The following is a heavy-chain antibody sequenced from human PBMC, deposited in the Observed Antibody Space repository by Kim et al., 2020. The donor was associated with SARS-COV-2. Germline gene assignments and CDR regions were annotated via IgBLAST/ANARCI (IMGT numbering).Heavy chain of an antibody. CDR1: GYTFTNYD. V-gene: IGHV1-18*01. CDR2: LSTSNLNS. J-gene: IGHJ4*02. CDR3: ARGGGFQLPLV. Sequence: ASVKVSCKTSGYTFTNYDFTWVRQAPGQGLEWMGWLSTSNLNSNYAQKFQGRVTMTTDTSTSTAYMELRSLKFDDTAVYYCARGGGFQLPLVWGQGTLVTVSS. D-gene: IGHD2-2*01.